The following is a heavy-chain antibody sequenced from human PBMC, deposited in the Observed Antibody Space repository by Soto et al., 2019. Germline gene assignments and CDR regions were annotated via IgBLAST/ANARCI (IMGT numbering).Heavy chain of an antibody. V-gene: IGHV4-34*01. D-gene: IGHD2-8*02. CDR2: INHGGST. CDR1: GGPFSGYY. CDR3: ARDRQRGYCTGGDCYSYFDY. Sequence: QVQLQQWGAGLLKPSETLSLTCAIYGGPFSGYYWNWIRQPPGKGLEWIGEINHGGSTNYNPSLKSRVTMSVDTSRNQFSLSLSSVTAADTAVYYCARDRQRGYCTGGDCYSYFDYWGQGTQVIVSS. J-gene: IGHJ4*02.